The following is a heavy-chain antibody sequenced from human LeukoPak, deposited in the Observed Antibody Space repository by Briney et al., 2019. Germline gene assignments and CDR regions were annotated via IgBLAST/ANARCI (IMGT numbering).Heavy chain of an antibody. V-gene: IGHV4-59*01. CDR1: GGSISSYY. CDR2: IYYSGTT. D-gene: IGHD2-15*01. J-gene: IGHJ2*01. Sequence: SETLSLTCTVSGGSISSYYWSWIRQPPGKGLEWIGYIYYSGTTDYNPSLKSRVTISVDTSKNQFSLKVTSVTAADTAVYYCARRAAYWYLDLWGRGTLVTVSS. CDR3: ARRAAYWYLDL.